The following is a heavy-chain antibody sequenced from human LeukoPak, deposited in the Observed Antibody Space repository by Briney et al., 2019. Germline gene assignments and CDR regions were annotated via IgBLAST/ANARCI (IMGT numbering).Heavy chain of an antibody. CDR2: IRVSGST. Sequence: GGSLRLSCTTSGFTFSSYALSWVRQASGKGLEWVSGIRVSGSTYYPDSVTGRFTISRDNSENTLYLQMSGLRAEDTAIYYCAKGTGDTAYYFDFWGQGVLVTVSS. J-gene: IGHJ4*02. D-gene: IGHD7-27*01. CDR3: AKGTGDTAYYFDF. CDR1: GFTFSSYA. V-gene: IGHV3-23*01.